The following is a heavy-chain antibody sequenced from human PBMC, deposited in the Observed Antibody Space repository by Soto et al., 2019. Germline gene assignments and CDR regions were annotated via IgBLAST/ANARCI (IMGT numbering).Heavy chain of an antibody. CDR3: ARERTSKGGMDV. CDR2: IISGGSRV. Sequence: GGSLRLSCAASGFTFSNDWMNWVRRGPGKGLEWVSRIISGGSRVSYADSVKGRFTIARDNAKNTLYLEMHSLTAEDTAVYYCARERTSKGGMDVWGQGTTVTVSS. J-gene: IGHJ6*02. CDR1: GFTFSNDW. V-gene: IGHV3-74*01.